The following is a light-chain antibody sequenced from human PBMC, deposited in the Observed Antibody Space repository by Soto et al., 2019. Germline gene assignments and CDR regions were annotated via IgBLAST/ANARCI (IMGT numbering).Light chain of an antibody. Sequence: DIQMTQSPSSVSASVGDRVTITCRASQDISSWLSWYQQKPGKAPKLLVYAASSLQSGVPSRFSGSGSGTEFTLTINSLQPQDFATYFCQQGNSLPLTFGGGTKVEI. V-gene: IGKV1D-12*01. CDR1: QDISSW. CDR3: QQGNSLPLT. CDR2: AAS. J-gene: IGKJ4*01.